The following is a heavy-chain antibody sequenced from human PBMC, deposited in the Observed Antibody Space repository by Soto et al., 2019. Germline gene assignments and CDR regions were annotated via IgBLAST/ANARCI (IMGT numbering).Heavy chain of an antibody. CDR2: INSDGSST. J-gene: IGHJ6*03. CDR3: ARDRARIFHMDV. Sequence: GSLRLSCAASGFTFSSYWMHWVRQAPGKGLVWVSRINSDGSSTSYADSVKGRFTISRDNAKNTLYLQMNSLRAEDTAVYYCARDRARIFHMDVWGKGTTVTVSS. V-gene: IGHV3-74*01. CDR1: GFTFSSYW. D-gene: IGHD2-15*01.